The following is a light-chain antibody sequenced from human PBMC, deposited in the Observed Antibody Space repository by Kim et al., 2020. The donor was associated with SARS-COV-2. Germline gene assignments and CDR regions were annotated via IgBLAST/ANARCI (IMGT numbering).Light chain of an antibody. Sequence: SASMGDRVTITCRARQGISTYLNWYQQQRGRGPKLLIYAATRLQSGVPSRFSGSGSGTHFTLTITSLQPEDFATYYCQQSFTSPYTFGQGTKLEI. CDR1: QGISTY. CDR3: QQSFTSPYT. V-gene: IGKV1-39*01. CDR2: AAT. J-gene: IGKJ2*01.